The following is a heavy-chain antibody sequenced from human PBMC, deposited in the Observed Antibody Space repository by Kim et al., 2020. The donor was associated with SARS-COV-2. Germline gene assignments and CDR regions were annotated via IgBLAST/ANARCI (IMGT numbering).Heavy chain of an antibody. CDR1: GGSFSGYY. J-gene: IGHJ6*01. Sequence: SETLSLTCAVYGGSFSGYYWSWIRQPPGKGLEWIGEINHSGSTNYNPSLKSRVTISVDTSKNQFSLKLSSVTAADTAVYYCARGAGYDIWSGDYTGNYY. V-gene: IGHV4-34*01. CDR3: ARGAGYDIWSGDYTGNYY. D-gene: IGHD3-3*01. CDR2: INHSGST.